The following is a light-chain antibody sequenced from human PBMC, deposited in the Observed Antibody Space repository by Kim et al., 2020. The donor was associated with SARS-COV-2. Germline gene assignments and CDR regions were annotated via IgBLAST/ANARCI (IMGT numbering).Light chain of an antibody. CDR2: KAS. CDR3: QQYNSYSYT. V-gene: IGKV1-5*03. Sequence: ISGWLAWYQQKPGKAPKLLISKASSLESGVPSRFSGSGSGTEFTLTISSLQPDDSATYYCQQYNSYSYTFGQGTKLEIK. CDR1: ISGW. J-gene: IGKJ2*01.